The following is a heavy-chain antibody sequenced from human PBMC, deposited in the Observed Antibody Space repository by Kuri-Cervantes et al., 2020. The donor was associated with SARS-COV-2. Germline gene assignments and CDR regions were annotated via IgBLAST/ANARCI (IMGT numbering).Heavy chain of an antibody. CDR3: AKEVEQLVPWFDP. V-gene: IGHV3-30*02. D-gene: IGHD6-6*01. CDR1: GFTFSSYG. J-gene: IGHJ5*02. Sequence: GESLKISCAASGFTFSSYGMHWVRQAPGKGLEWVAFIRYDGSNKYHADSVKGRFTISRDNSKNTLYLQMNSLRAEDTAVYYCAKEVEQLVPWFDPWGQGTLVTVSS. CDR2: IRYDGSNK.